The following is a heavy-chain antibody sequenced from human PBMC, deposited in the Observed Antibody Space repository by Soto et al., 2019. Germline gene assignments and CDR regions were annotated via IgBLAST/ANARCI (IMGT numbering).Heavy chain of an antibody. CDR3: ARQGIINYMDV. V-gene: IGHV4-59*08. J-gene: IGHJ6*03. Sequence: SETLSLTCTVSGGSIGSNYWNWIRQPPGKGLEWIGYIYYSGSTNYNPSLKSRVTISVDTSKNQVSLKLSSVTAADTAVYYCARQGIINYMDVWGKGTTVTVSS. D-gene: IGHD2-15*01. CDR2: IYYSGST. CDR1: GGSIGSNY.